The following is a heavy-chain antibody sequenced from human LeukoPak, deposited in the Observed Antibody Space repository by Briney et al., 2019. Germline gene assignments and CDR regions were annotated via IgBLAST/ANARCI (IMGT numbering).Heavy chain of an antibody. Sequence: ASVKVSCKASGYTFTGYYMHWVRQAPGQGLEWMGWIKPNSGGTNYAQKFQGRVTMTRDTSISTAYMELSRLRSDDTAVYYCARVSCSGGSCYSPFDYWGQGTLVTVSS. CDR3: ARVSCSGGSCYSPFDY. V-gene: IGHV1-2*02. J-gene: IGHJ4*02. D-gene: IGHD2-15*01. CDR1: GYTFTGYY. CDR2: IKPNSGGT.